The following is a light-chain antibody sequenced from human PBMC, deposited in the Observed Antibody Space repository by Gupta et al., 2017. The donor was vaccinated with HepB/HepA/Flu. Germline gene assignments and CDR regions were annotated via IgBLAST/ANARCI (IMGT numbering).Light chain of an antibody. CDR2: NVS. CDR1: GSDLGNNNY. Sequence: QSALTQPASVSGSPGQSITISCTGTGSDLGNNNYLSWYQQLPGKAPKVIIYNVSNRPSGVSNRFSGTKSDNTASLTISGLQADDEDDYYCSSYTSSRGVFGGGTKLTVL. CDR3: SSYTSSRGV. V-gene: IGLV2-14*01. J-gene: IGLJ3*02.